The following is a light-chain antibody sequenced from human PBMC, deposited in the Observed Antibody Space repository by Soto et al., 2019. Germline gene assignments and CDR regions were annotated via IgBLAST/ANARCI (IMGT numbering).Light chain of an antibody. CDR2: EGS. CDR1: SSDVGSYNG. V-gene: IGLV2-18*02. Sequence: QSVLTQPPSVSGSPGQSVTISCTGTSSDVGSYNGVSWYQQPPGTAPKLIIYEGSTRPSGVPDRFSGSKSGNTASLTISALQAEDEADYYCNSYTISRTHVFATVTKVTVL. J-gene: IGLJ1*01. CDR3: NSYTISRTHV.